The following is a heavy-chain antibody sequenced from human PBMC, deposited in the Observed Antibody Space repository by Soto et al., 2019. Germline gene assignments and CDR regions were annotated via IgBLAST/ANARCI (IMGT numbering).Heavy chain of an antibody. D-gene: IGHD3-3*01. CDR1: GFPFSSAL. J-gene: IGHJ5*02. Sequence: GGSLRLSCAASGFPFSSALMNWVRQAPGQGPEWVGRIKSKHDVVATDYAAPVRGRFIISRDDSKNTLYLQMNSLKTEDTAVYYCTTGLTIFGGVIDPWGQVTLVTVSS. CDR2: IKSKHDVVAT. V-gene: IGHV3-15*01. CDR3: TTGLTIFGGVIDP.